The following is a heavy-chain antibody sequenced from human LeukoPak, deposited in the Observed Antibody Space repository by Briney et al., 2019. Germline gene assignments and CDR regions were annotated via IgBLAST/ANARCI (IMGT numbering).Heavy chain of an antibody. CDR2: INHSGST. CDR1: GGSFSGYY. J-gene: IGHJ4*02. CDR3: TRESRPFCPFAY. V-gene: IGHV4-34*01. D-gene: IGHD2-2*01. Sequence: SETLSLTCAVYGGSFSGYYWSWIRQPPGKGLEWIGEINHSGSTNYNPSLKSRVTISVDTSKNQFSLSLTSVTAADTAVYYCTRESRPFCPFAYWGQGVLVTVSS.